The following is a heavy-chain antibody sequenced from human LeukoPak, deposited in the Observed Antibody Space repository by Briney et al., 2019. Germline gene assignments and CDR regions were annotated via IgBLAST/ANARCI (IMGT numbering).Heavy chain of an antibody. CDR2: MSTSDSPI. V-gene: IGHV3-11*04. Sequence: GGSLRLSCAASGFTFSDYYMSWIRQAPGKGLEWVSYMSTSDSPIYYTDSVKGRFTISRDNAKNSLYLQMNSLRASDTAVYYCARGRIAVDYWGQGTLVTVSS. D-gene: IGHD6-13*01. J-gene: IGHJ4*02. CDR1: GFTFSDYY. CDR3: ARGRIAVDY.